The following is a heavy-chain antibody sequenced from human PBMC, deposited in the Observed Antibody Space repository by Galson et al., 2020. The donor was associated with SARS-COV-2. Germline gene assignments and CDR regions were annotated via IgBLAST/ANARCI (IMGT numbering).Heavy chain of an antibody. D-gene: IGHD6-13*01. CDR2: FDPEDGET. CDR3: ATSGSIAAAGWFDP. J-gene: IGHJ5*02. Sequence: ALVKVSCKVSGYTLTELSMHWVRQAPGKGLEWMGGFDPEDGETIYAQKFQGRVTMTEDTSTDTAYMELSSLRSEDTAVYYCATSGSIAAAGWFDPWGQGTLVTVSS. V-gene: IGHV1-24*01. CDR1: GYTLTELS.